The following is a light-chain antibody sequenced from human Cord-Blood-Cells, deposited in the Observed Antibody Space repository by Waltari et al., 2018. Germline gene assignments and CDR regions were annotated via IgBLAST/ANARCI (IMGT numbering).Light chain of an antibody. V-gene: IGKV3-11*01. CDR2: DAS. CDR1: PSVSSY. Sequence: EIVLTQSPANLSLSPGERATLSCRASPSVSSYLAWYQQKPGQAPRLLIYDASNRATGIPAMFSGSGSGTDFTLTIGSLEPEDFAVYYCQQRSNWPPVFTFGPGTKVDIK. CDR3: QQRSNWPPVFT. J-gene: IGKJ3*01.